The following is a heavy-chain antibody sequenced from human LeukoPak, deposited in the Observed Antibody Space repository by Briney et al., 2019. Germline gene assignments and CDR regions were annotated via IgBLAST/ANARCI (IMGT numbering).Heavy chain of an antibody. Sequence: PSETLSLTCTVSGDSIISGDYYWTWIRQHQGKGLEWIGCIYYSGSTYYNLSLKSRVIISADTSKNHFSLKLSSVTAADTAVYYCARVREATIAPFFDYWGQGILVTVSS. CDR2: IYYSGST. J-gene: IGHJ4*02. CDR1: GDSIISGDYY. D-gene: IGHD6-13*01. CDR3: ARVREATIAPFFDY. V-gene: IGHV4-31*03.